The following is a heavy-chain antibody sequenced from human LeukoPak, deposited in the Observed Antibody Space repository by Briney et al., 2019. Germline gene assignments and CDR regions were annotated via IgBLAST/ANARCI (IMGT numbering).Heavy chain of an antibody. D-gene: IGHD1-26*01. Sequence: ETLSLTCTVSGYSISTGYYWDWIRQPPGKGLEWVANIKQDGSEKYYVDSVKGRFTISRDNAKNSLYLQMNSLRAEDTAMYYCARVRGSYCLDYWGQGILVTVSS. CDR2: IKQDGSEK. J-gene: IGHJ4*02. CDR3: ARVRGSYCLDY. V-gene: IGHV3-7*01. CDR1: GYSISTGYY.